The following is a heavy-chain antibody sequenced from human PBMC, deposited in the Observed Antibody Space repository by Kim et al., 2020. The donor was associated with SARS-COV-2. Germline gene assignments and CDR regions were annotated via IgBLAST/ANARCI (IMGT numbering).Heavy chain of an antibody. CDR2: ISYDGSNK. D-gene: IGHD3-10*01. V-gene: IGHV3-33*05. CDR3: ARDTQDVLLWFGELLRSYYFDY. Sequence: GGSLRLSCAASGFTFSSYGMHWVRQAPGKGLEWVAVISYDGSNKYYADSVKGRFTISRDNSKNTLYLQMNSLRAEDTAVYYCARDTQDVLLWFGELLRSYYFDYWGQGTLVTVSS. CDR1: GFTFSSYG. J-gene: IGHJ4*02.